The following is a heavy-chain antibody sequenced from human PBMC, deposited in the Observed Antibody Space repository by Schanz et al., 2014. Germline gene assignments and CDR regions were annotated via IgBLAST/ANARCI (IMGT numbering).Heavy chain of an antibody. CDR1: GGSISSGTYY. Sequence: QVQLQESGPGLVKPSQTLSLTCTVSGGSISSGTYYWSWLRQPAGKGLEWVGRVFPNGITNYNPSLKRRVTIPLDTSKTQFSLTLTSLTAADTAVYYCARDTTWRLDLWGRGTLVTVPS. CDR3: ARDTTWRLDL. V-gene: IGHV4-61*02. CDR2: VFPNGIT. D-gene: IGHD1-1*01. J-gene: IGHJ2*01.